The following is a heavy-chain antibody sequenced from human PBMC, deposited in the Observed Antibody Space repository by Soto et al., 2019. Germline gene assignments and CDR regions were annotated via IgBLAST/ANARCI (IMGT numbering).Heavy chain of an antibody. CDR3: ASPTYYDSSGYYYVGAFGAFDI. V-gene: IGHV5-51*01. CDR2: IYPGDSGT. Sequence: GESLKISCKGSGYSFTSYWIGWVRQMPGKGLEWMGIIYPGDSGTRYSPSFQGQVTISADKSISTAYLQWSSLKASDTAMYYCASPTYYDSSGYYYVGAFGAFDIWGQGTMVTVSS. CDR1: GYSFTSYW. D-gene: IGHD3-22*01. J-gene: IGHJ3*02.